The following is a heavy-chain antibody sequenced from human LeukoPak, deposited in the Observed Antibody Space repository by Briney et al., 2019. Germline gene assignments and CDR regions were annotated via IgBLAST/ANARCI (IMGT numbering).Heavy chain of an antibody. CDR1: GFTFSGYA. J-gene: IGHJ4*02. Sequence: GGSLRLSCAASGFTFSGYAMHWVRQAPGKGLEWVAVISYDGSNKYYADSVKGRFTISRDNSKNTLYLQMNSLRAEDTAVYYCARDLSVGQWLAEYYFDYWGQGTLVTVSS. D-gene: IGHD6-19*01. V-gene: IGHV3-30-3*01. CDR2: ISYDGSNK. CDR3: ARDLSVGQWLAEYYFDY.